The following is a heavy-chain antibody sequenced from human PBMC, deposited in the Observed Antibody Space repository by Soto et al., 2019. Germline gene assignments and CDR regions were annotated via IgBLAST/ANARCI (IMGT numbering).Heavy chain of an antibody. CDR2: INHSGST. Sequence: SETLSLTCAVYGWSFSGYYWSWIRQPPGKGLEWIGEINHSGSTNYNPSLKSRVTISVDTSKNQFSLKLSSVTAADTAVYYCARGYSSSWYRRNWFDPWGQGTLVTVSS. V-gene: IGHV4-34*01. D-gene: IGHD6-13*01. CDR1: GWSFSGYY. J-gene: IGHJ5*02. CDR3: ARGYSSSWYRRNWFDP.